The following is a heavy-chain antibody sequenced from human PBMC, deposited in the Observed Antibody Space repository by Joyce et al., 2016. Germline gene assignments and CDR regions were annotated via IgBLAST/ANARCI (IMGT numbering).Heavy chain of an antibody. CDR3: AKERGSWVGELGGDSNWFDP. J-gene: IGHJ5*02. Sequence: EVQLLESGGNLVQPGGSLRLSCSASGFNFKNYAMSWVRQAPGKGLEWVSEMSGTGGMTYYADSVKGRFTISRDNSKNTLYLQMNSLRAGDTAVYYCAKERGSWVGELGGDSNWFDPWGQGTLVTVSS. V-gene: IGHV3-23*01. CDR1: GFNFKNYA. D-gene: IGHD3-10*01. CDR2: MSGTGGMT.